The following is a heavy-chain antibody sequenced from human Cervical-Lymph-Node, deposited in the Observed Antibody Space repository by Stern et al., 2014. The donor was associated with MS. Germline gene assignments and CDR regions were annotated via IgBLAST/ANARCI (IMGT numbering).Heavy chain of an antibody. CDR3: VKRGITEVRGVRLGDY. V-gene: IGHV3-30*18. Sequence: EQLVESGGGVVQPGRSLRLTCTVSGFTFSSYGMHWVRQAPGKGLAWVSVISYDGSDTYYAESVKGRFTISRDNTKNTLYLEMRRLRREDTAVYYCVKRGITEVRGVRLGDYWGPGTLVIVSS. CDR1: GFTFSSYG. J-gene: IGHJ4*02. CDR2: ISYDGSDT. D-gene: IGHD3-10*01.